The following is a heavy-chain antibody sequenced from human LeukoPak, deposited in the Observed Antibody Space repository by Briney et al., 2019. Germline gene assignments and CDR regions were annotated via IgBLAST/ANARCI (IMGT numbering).Heavy chain of an antibody. Sequence: QSGGSLRLSCAASGFTFSSYGMHWVRQAPGKGLEWVAFIRYDGSNKYYADSVKGRFTISRDNSKNTLYLQMNSLRAEDTAVYYCAKREDYGDPNGPFRDAFDIWGQGTMVTVSS. CDR3: AKREDYGDPNGPFRDAFDI. CDR1: GFTFSSYG. D-gene: IGHD4-17*01. CDR2: IRYDGSNK. J-gene: IGHJ3*02. V-gene: IGHV3-30*02.